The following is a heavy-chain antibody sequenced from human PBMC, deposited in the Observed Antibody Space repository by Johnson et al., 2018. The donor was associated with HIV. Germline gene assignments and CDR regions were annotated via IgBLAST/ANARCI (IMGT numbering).Heavy chain of an antibody. J-gene: IGHJ3*02. Sequence: EQLVESGGGVVQPGGSLRLSCAASEFIFSSYSMHWVRQAPGEGLEYVSGTDNTGRNTYYANSVTGRFTTFSDNSKNTLYLQMGSQRAEDMAVYYCARAPGEWDAFDIWGQGTMVTVSS. CDR3: ARAPGEWDAFDI. D-gene: IGHD3-10*01. CDR2: TDNTGRNT. V-gene: IGHV3-64*01. CDR1: EFIFSSYS.